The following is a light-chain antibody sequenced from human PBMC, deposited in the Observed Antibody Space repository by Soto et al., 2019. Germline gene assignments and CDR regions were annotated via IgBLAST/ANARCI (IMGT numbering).Light chain of an antibody. CDR1: QSVNNN. J-gene: IGKJ1*01. CDR2: GAS. Sequence: EIVMTQPPATLSVPPGERATLSCRASQSVNNNLAWYQQKPGQAPRLLIYGASTRATGIPARLSGSGSGTEFTLTISSLQSEDIAVYYCQQYNNWRTFGQGTKV. CDR3: QQYNNWRT. V-gene: IGKV3-15*01.